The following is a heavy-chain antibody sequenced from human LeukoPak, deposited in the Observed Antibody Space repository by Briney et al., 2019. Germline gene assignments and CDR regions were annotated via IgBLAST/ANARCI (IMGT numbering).Heavy chain of an antibody. CDR2: GSESGGT. D-gene: IGHD3-3*01. CDR3: AKNGQSGFSFDP. V-gene: IGHV4-34*01. Sequence: SETLSLTCAVYGGSLNGHYWSWIRQPPGKGLEWIGEGSESGGTKFNPSLKSRVTISADTSKDQFSLKVKSVTAADTAVYYCAKNGQSGFSFDPWGQGTLVTVSS. J-gene: IGHJ5*02. CDR1: GGSLNGHY.